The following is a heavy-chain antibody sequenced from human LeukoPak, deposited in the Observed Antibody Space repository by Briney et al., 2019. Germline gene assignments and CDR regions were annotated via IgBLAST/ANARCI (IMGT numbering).Heavy chain of an antibody. CDR2: ISSSSSYI. Sequence: SGGSLRLSCAASGFTFSDYAMSWVRQAPGKGLEWVSSISSSSSYIYYADSVKGRFTISRDNAKNSLYLQMNSLRAEDTAVYYCARDGSAIFGVGHDYWGQGTLVTVSS. V-gene: IGHV3-21*01. CDR1: GFTFSDYA. J-gene: IGHJ4*02. D-gene: IGHD3-3*01. CDR3: ARDGSAIFGVGHDY.